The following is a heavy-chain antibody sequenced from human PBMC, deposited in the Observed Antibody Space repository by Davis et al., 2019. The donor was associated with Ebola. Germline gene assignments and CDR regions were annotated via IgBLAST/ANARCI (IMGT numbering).Heavy chain of an antibody. V-gene: IGHV1-69*04. Sequence: SVKVSCKASGGTFSSYAISWVRQAPGQGLEWMGRIIPILGIANYAQKFQGRVTITADKSASTAYMELSSLRSEDTAVYYCARDQLRDFYYYGSGSYTETDYWGQGTLVTVSS. D-gene: IGHD3-10*01. CDR2: IIPILGIA. CDR3: ARDQLRDFYYYGSGSYTETDY. J-gene: IGHJ4*02. CDR1: GGTFSSYA.